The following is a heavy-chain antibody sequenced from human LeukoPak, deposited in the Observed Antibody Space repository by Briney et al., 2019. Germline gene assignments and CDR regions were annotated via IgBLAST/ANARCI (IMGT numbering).Heavy chain of an antibody. Sequence: PSETLSLTCNVSGGSISSHTYFWGWIRRPPGKGLEWIGSIRYSGSTYYNPSLKSRVTISVDTSKNQFSLNLSSLTAADTAVYYCATSDTVSTYNWFDPWGQGTLVTVS. CDR3: ATSDTVSTYNWFDP. D-gene: IGHD5/OR15-5a*01. CDR2: IRYSGST. CDR1: GGSISSHTYF. V-gene: IGHV4-39*01. J-gene: IGHJ5*02.